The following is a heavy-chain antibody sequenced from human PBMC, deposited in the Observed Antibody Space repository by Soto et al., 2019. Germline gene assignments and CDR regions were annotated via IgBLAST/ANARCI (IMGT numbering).Heavy chain of an antibody. J-gene: IGHJ5*02. CDR2: IIPIFGTA. CDR3: ARESTVVINWFDP. V-gene: IGHV1-69*13. D-gene: IGHD4-17*01. Sequence: SVKVSCKASGGTFSSYAISWVRQAPGQGLEWMGGIIPIFGTANYAQKFQGRVTITADESTGTAYMELSSLRSEDTAVYYCARESTVVINWFDPWGQGTLVTVSS. CDR1: GGTFSSYA.